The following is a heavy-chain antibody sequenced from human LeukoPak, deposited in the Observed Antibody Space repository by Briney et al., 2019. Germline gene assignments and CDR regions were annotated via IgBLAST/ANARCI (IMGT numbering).Heavy chain of an antibody. Sequence: SETLSLTCTVSGGSISSSSYYWGWIRQPPGKGLEWIGSIYYSGSTYYNPSLKSRVTISVDTSKNQFSLKLRSVTAADTAVYYCARLETYYDFWSGPIVFDYWGQGTLVTVSS. CDR1: GGSISSSSYY. J-gene: IGHJ4*02. CDR3: ARLETYYDFWSGPIVFDY. V-gene: IGHV4-39*01. D-gene: IGHD3-3*01. CDR2: IYYSGST.